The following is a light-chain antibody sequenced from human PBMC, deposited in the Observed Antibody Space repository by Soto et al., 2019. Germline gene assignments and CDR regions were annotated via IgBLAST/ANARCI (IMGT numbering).Light chain of an antibody. CDR1: SSDVGGHNY. V-gene: IGLV2-14*01. CDR3: SSYTSSSTLVV. Sequence: QSALTQPASVSGSPGQSITISCTGTSSDVGGHNYVSWYQQHPGKAPKLMIYDVSNRPSGVSNRFSGSKSGNTASLTISGLQAEDEVDYYCSSYTSSSTLVVFGGGTKLTVL. J-gene: IGLJ2*01. CDR2: DVS.